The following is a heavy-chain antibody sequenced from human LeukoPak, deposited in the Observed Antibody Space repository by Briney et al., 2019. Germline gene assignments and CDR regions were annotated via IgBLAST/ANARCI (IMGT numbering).Heavy chain of an antibody. J-gene: IGHJ4*02. CDR2: IYYSGST. V-gene: IGHV4-59*01. CDR1: GGSISSYY. Sequence: SETLSLTCTVSGGSISSYYWSWIRQPPGKGLEWIGYIYYSGSTNYNPSLKSRVTISVDTSKNQFSLKLSSVTAADTAVYYCARGFPTLFDYRGQGTLVTVSS. CDR3: ARGFPTLFDY.